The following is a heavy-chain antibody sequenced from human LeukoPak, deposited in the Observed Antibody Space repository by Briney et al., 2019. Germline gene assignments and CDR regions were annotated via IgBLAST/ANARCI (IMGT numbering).Heavy chain of an antibody. V-gene: IGHV4-4*07. J-gene: IGHJ4*02. CDR1: GGSISSYY. CDR3: ARARTQGYYDSSGYYWVSYFDY. D-gene: IGHD3-22*01. Sequence: SETLSLTCTVSGGSISSYYWSWIRQPAGKGLEWIGRIYTSGSTNYNPSLKSRVTMSVDTSKNQFSLKLSSVTAADTAVYYCARARTQGYYDSSGYYWVSYFDYWGQGTLVTVSS. CDR2: IYTSGST.